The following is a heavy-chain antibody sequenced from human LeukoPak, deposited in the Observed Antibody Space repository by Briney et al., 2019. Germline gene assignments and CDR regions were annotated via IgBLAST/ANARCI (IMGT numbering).Heavy chain of an antibody. CDR3: ATAGPLAGLYRGLDY. D-gene: IGHD6-19*01. V-gene: IGHV3-20*04. CDR2: INWNGGGT. J-gene: IGHJ4*02. Sequence: GGSLRLSCAASGFTFDDYAMSWVRQAPGKGLEWVPGINWNGGGTGYADSVKGRFTISRDNSKNTLYVQMSSLRGEDTAVYYCATAGPLAGLYRGLDYWGQGTLVTVSS. CDR1: GFTFDDYA.